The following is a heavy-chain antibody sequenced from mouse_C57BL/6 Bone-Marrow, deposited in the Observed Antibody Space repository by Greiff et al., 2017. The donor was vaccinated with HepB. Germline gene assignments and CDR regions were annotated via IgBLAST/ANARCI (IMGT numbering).Heavy chain of an antibody. CDR2: IYPRSGNT. V-gene: IGHV1-81*01. CDR1: GYTFTSYG. Sequence: VQLQQSGAELARPGASVKLSCKASGYTFTSYGISWVKQRTGQGLEWIGEIYPRSGNTYYNEKFKGKATLTADKSSSTAYMELRSLTSEDSAVYFCARFFYAMDYWGQGTSVTASS. J-gene: IGHJ4*01. CDR3: ARFFYAMDY.